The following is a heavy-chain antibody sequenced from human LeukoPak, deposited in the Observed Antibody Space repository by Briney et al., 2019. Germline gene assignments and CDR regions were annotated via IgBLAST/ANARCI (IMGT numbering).Heavy chain of an antibody. D-gene: IGHD6-19*01. Sequence: GGSLRLSCAASGFTFSSYEMNWVRQAPGKGLEWVSYISSSGSTIYYADSVKGRFTISRDNAKNSLYLQMNSLRAEGTAVYYCALLTPAGTSSDYWGQGTLVTVSS. CDR1: GFTFSSYE. J-gene: IGHJ4*02. V-gene: IGHV3-48*03. CDR2: ISSSGSTI. CDR3: ALLTPAGTSSDY.